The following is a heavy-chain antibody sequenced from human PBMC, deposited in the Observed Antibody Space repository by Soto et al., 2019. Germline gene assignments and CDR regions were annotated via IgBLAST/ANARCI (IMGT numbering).Heavy chain of an antibody. V-gene: IGHV3-30*03. CDR3: VRVKFEDGRGQFTN. CDR1: GFTFSASV. J-gene: IGHJ4*02. CDR2: LSYDAKNK. Sequence: QVLLVESGGGVVQPGGSLRLSCAASGFTFSASVMHWVRQAPGKGLEWMAILSYDAKNKYYAESVKGRFTITRDISDSTLYLQMDSLSTENTAVYYCVRVKFEDGRGQFTNWCQGTVVSVSS. D-gene: IGHD3-22*01.